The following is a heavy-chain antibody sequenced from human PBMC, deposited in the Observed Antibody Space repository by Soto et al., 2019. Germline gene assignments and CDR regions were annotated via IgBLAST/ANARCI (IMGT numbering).Heavy chain of an antibody. J-gene: IGHJ6*02. D-gene: IGHD6-13*01. Sequence: QAQLVQSGAEVKKPGSSVKVSCKASGGTFSSYAISWVRQAPGQGLEWMGGIIPIFGTANYAQKFQGRVTITADESTSTAYMELSSLRSEDTAVYYCAGSFIAAAGSTHYGMDVWGQGTTVTVSS. V-gene: IGHV1-69*12. CDR1: GGTFSSYA. CDR2: IIPIFGTA. CDR3: AGSFIAAAGSTHYGMDV.